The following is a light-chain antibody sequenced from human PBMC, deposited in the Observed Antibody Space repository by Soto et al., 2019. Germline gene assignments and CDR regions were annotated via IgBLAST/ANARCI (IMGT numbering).Light chain of an antibody. CDR2: EVS. CDR1: SSDVGGYNY. V-gene: IGLV2-14*01. CDR3: SSHTSSTTLVV. Sequence: QSVLTQPASVSGSPGQSITISCTGTSSDVGGYNYVSWYQQHPGKAPKLIIYEVSNRPSGVSNRFSGSKSGNTASLTIAGLQAEDEADYYCSSHTSSTTLVVFGGGPKLTVL. J-gene: IGLJ2*01.